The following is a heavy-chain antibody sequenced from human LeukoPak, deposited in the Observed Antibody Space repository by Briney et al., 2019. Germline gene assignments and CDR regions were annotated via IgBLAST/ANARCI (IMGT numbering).Heavy chain of an antibody. CDR1: GGSISDSSYY. Sequence: SETLSLTCSVSGGSISDSSYYWGWIRQPPGIGLEWIGSIYYHTGSTYYNPSLKSRVTISVDTSKNQFSLKLSSVTAADTAVYYCARGWIQLWFFDYWGQGTLVTVSS. CDR3: ARGWIQLWFFDY. J-gene: IGHJ4*02. V-gene: IGHV4-39*07. CDR2: IYYHTGST. D-gene: IGHD5-18*01.